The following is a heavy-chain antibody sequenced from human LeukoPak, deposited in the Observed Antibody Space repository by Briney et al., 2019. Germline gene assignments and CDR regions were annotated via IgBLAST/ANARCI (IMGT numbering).Heavy chain of an antibody. CDR1: GCTFTRYG. V-gene: IGHV1-18*01. CDR2: ISAYNGNT. CDR3: ARGSIAARSHPFDY. J-gene: IGHJ4*02. Sequence: ASVKVSCKASGCTFTRYGISWVRQAPGQGLEWMGWISAYNGNTNCAQKLQGRVTVTTDTSTSTAYMELRSLRSDDTAVYYCARGSIAARSHPFDYWGQGTLVTVSS. D-gene: IGHD6-6*01.